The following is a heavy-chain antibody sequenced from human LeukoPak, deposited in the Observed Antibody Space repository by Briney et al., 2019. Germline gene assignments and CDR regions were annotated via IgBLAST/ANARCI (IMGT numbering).Heavy chain of an antibody. J-gene: IGHJ4*02. CDR1: GGSFSGYY. CDR2: INHSGST. V-gene: IGHV4-34*01. Sequence: PSETLSLTCAVYGGSFSGYYWSWIRQPPGKGLEWIGEINHSGSTNYNPSLKSRVTISVDTSKNQFSLKLSSVTAADTAVYYCARHRLIYYGSGSSTYYFDYWGQGTLVTVSS. CDR3: ARHRLIYYGSGSSTYYFDY. D-gene: IGHD3-10*01.